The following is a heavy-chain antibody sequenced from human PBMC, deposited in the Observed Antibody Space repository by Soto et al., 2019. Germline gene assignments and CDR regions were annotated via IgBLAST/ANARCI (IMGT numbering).Heavy chain of an antibody. CDR3: ARGLPLLRYYFDY. Sequence: SETLSLTCAVYGGSFSDYYWSWIRQPPGKGLEWLGEINHSGSTNYNPSLKSRVTISVDTSRNQFSLKLSSVTAADTAVYYCARGLPLLRYYFDYWGQGTLVTVSS. CDR1: GGSFSDYY. D-gene: IGHD3-10*01. J-gene: IGHJ4*02. CDR2: INHSGST. V-gene: IGHV4-34*01.